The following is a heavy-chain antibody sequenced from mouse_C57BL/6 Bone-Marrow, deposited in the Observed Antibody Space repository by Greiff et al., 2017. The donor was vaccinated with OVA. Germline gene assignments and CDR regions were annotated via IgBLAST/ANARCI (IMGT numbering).Heavy chain of an antibody. CDR1: GYTFTSYW. V-gene: IGHV1-50*01. D-gene: IGHD2-4*01. CDR2: IDPSDSYT. J-gene: IGHJ3*01. CDR3: ARAYYDYDGFAY. Sequence: QVQLQQPGAELVKPGASVKLSCKASGYTFTSYWMQWVKQRPGQGLEWIGEIDPSDSYTNYNQKFKGKATLTVDTSSSTAYMQLSSLTSEDSAVYYCARAYYDYDGFAYWGQGTLVTVSA.